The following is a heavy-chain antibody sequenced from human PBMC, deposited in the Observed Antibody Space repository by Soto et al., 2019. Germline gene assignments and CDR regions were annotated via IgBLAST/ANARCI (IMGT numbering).Heavy chain of an antibody. D-gene: IGHD6-19*01. CDR1: GESFSGYI. Sequence: SETLPLTCAVYGESFSGYIWTWIRQTPGKGLQWIGQINHSGSASYNPSLKSRVTISVHTSNSQFSLELSSVTAADTAVYYCARGLITGSHYSGGWYYFDSWGQGTQVTVS. V-gene: IGHV4-34*01. J-gene: IGHJ4*02. CDR3: ARGLITGSHYSGGWYYFDS. CDR2: INHSGSA.